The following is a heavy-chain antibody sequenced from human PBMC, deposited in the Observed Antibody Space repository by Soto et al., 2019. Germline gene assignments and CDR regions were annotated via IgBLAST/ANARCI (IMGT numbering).Heavy chain of an antibody. D-gene: IGHD3-10*01. CDR3: ARLVYDTRLNYMYFDF. V-gene: IGHV4-4*02. CDR2: IFHDGTA. Sequence: SETLSLTCAVSGVSISSGNWWTWVRQTPQRGLEYIGEIFHDGTANYYPSFERRVAISVDTSKNQFSLKLTSVTAADTAIYFYARLVYDTRLNYMYFDFWGQGALVTVSS. J-gene: IGHJ4*02. CDR1: GVSISSGNW.